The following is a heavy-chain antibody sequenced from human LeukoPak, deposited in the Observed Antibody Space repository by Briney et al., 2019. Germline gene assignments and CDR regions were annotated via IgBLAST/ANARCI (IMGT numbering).Heavy chain of an antibody. Sequence: GRSLRLSCAASGFTFDDYAMHWVRQAPGKGLEWVSGISWNSGSIGYADSVKGRFTISRDNSKNTLYLQMNSLRAEDTAVYYCAKDRAGGATVYYFDYWGQGTLVTVSS. V-gene: IGHV3-9*01. CDR2: ISWNSGSI. CDR1: GFTFDDYA. J-gene: IGHJ4*02. CDR3: AKDRAGGATVYYFDY. D-gene: IGHD3-16*02.